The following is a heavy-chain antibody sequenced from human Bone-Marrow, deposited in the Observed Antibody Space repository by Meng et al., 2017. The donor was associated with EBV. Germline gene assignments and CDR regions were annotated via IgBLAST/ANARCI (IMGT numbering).Heavy chain of an antibody. Sequence: QVQGVKSGAEVKKPGSSVKVSCWTSGGTFNSDAVSWVRQAPGQGLEWMGGLIPMSGAPHYAQKFQGRVTITADESTSTHYMDLSNLRSDDTAMYYCASESGRGFTPDYWGQGTLVTVSS. D-gene: IGHD3-10*01. J-gene: IGHJ4*02. CDR3: ASESGRGFTPDY. CDR2: LIPMSGAP. V-gene: IGHV1-69*01. CDR1: GGTFNSDA.